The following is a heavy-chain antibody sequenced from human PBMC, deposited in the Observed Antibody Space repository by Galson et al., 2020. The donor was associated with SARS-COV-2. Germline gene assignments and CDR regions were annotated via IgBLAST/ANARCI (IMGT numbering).Heavy chain of an antibody. CDR2: IYYSGST. V-gene: IGHV4-61*01. CDR1: GGSVSSGSYY. D-gene: IGHD3-22*01. CDR3: AANYYDSSGYCGFFDY. J-gene: IGHJ4*02. Sequence: SETLSLTCTVSGGSVSSGSYYWSWIRQPPGKGLEWIGYIYYSGSTNYNPSLKSRVTISVDTSKNQFSLKLSSVTAADTAVYYCAANYYDSSGYCGFFDYWGQGTLVTVSS.